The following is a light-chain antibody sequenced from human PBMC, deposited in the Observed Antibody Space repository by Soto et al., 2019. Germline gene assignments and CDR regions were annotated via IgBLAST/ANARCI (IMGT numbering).Light chain of an antibody. CDR2: GAS. CDR3: QQSFGISRT. V-gene: IGKV1-39*01. CDR1: QSISSH. Sequence: DIQMTQSPSSLSASVGDRVTITCRASQSISSHLNWYQQRPGKAPKLLIFGASSLQTGVPSRFSGRGSGTDFTLSISRLHPEDFATYYSQQSFGISRTIGQGTRLEV. J-gene: IGKJ2*01.